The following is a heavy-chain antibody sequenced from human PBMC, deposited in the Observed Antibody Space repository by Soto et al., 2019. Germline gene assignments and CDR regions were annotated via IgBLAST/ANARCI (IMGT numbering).Heavy chain of an antibody. CDR3: ARDASTKAFEY. J-gene: IGHJ1*01. CDR2: MNPNSGNT. CDR1: GYTFTSYG. V-gene: IGHV1-8*01. Sequence: VASVKVSCKASGYTFTSYGINWVRQATGQGLEWMGWMNPNSGNTVYAQKFQGRVTMTRNTSISTAYMELSSLRSEDTAVYYCARDASTKAFEYWGQGTLVTVSS. D-gene: IGHD5-12*01.